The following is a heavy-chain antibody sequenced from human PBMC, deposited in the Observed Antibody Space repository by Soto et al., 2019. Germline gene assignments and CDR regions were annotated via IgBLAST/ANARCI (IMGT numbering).Heavy chain of an antibody. V-gene: IGHV3-9*01. CDR2: ISWNSGSI. CDR1: GFTFDDYA. Sequence: EVQLVESGGGLVQPVRSLRLSCAASGFTFDDYAMHWVRQAPGKGLEWVSGISWNSGSIGYADSVKGRFTISRDNAKNSLYLQMNSLRAEDTALYYCANSGGYWGQGTLVTVSS. J-gene: IGHJ4*02. CDR3: ANSGGY. D-gene: IGHD3-10*01.